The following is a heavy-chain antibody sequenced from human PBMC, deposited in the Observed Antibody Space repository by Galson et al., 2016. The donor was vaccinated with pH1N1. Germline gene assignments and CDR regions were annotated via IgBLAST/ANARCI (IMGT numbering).Heavy chain of an antibody. CDR2: IFWNDDR. Sequence: PALVKPTQTLRLTCTLSGFSLSTSAVGVGWIRRPPGKALEWLALIFWNDDRYYRPSLKNRLTITKGTSENLVVLTMTNMDPVDTATYYCAHREYGDFVGSFDHWGQGALVTVSS. CDR1: GFSLSTSAVG. J-gene: IGHJ4*02. D-gene: IGHD4-17*01. CDR3: AHREYGDFVGSFDH. V-gene: IGHV2-5*01.